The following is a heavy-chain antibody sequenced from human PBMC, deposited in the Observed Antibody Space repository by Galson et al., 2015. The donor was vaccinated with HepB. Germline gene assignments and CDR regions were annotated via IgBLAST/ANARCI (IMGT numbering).Heavy chain of an antibody. CDR2: ISWDGGST. J-gene: IGHJ4*02. D-gene: IGHD6-19*01. CDR1: GFTFDDYT. Sequence: SLRLSCAASGFTFDDYTMHWVRQAPGKGLEWVSLISWDGGSTYYADSVKGRFTISRDNSKNSLYLQMNSLRTEDTALYYCAKDMDSSGWYYFDYWGQGTLVTVSS. CDR3: AKDMDSSGWYYFDY. V-gene: IGHV3-43*01.